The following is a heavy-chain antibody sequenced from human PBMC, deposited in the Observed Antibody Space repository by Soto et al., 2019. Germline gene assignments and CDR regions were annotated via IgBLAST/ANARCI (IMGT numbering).Heavy chain of an antibody. CDR3: AKNADSGFYYFDC. J-gene: IGHJ4*02. CDR1: GFTFSTYS. V-gene: IGHV3-21*04. Sequence: GGSLRLSCAASGFTFSTYSMNWVRLAPGKGLEWVSSISSSSSYIYYADSVKGRFTISRDNAKDTLYLQMNNLRAADTAVYYCAKNADSGFYYFDCWGQGTLVTVXS. D-gene: IGHD6-25*01. CDR2: ISSSSSYI.